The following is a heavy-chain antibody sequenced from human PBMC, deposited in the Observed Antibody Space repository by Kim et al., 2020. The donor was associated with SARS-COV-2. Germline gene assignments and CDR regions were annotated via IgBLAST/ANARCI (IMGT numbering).Heavy chain of an antibody. V-gene: IGHV1-18*01. D-gene: IGHD2-2*01. J-gene: IGHJ6*03. CDR2: ISAYNGNT. CDR1: GYTFTSYG. Sequence: ASVKVSCKASGYTFTSYGISWVRQAPGQGLEWMGWISAYNGNTNYAQKLQGRVTMTTDTSTSTAYMGLRSLRSDDTAVYYCARVGYCSSTSCYLGHYYYYYYMDVGGKGTTVTVS. CDR3: ARVGYCSSTSCYLGHYYYYYYMDV.